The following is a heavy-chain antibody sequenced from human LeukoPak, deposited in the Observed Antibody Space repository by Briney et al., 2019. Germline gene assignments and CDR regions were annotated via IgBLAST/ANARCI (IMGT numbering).Heavy chain of an antibody. D-gene: IGHD2-15*01. Sequence: SSETLSLTCTVSGGSISSSSYYWGWIRQPPGKGLEWIVSIYYSGSTYYNPSLKSRVTISVDTSKNQFSLKLSSVTAADTAVYYCARGGIVVVVAARENWFDSWGQGTLVTVSS. J-gene: IGHJ5*01. CDR2: IYYSGST. V-gene: IGHV4-39*01. CDR1: GGSISSSSYY. CDR3: ARGGIVVVVAARENWFDS.